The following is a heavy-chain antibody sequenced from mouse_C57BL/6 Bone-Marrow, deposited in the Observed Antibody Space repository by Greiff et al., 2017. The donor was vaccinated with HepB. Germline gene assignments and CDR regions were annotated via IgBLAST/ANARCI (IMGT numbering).Heavy chain of an antibody. V-gene: IGHV1-64*01. D-gene: IGHD1-1*01. Sequence: QVQLQQPGTELVKPGASVKLSCKASGYTFTSYWMHWVKQRPGQGLEWIGMIHPNSGSTNYNEKFKSKATLTVDKSSSTAYMQLSSLTSEDSAVYYCARPAVVANYYAMDYWGQGTSVTVSS. CDR1: GYTFTSYW. CDR2: IHPNSGST. CDR3: ARPAVVANYYAMDY. J-gene: IGHJ4*01.